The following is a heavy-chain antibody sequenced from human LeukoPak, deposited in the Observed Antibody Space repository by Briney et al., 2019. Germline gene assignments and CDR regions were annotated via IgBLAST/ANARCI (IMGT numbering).Heavy chain of an antibody. CDR3: ARDGQMSSGWYFHY. Sequence: PGGSLRLSCAASGFTFDDYAMHWVRQAPGKGLERVSGISWNSGSIGYADSVKGRFTISRDNAKNSLYLQMNSLRGEDTAVYYCARDGQMSSGWYFHYWGLGTLVTVSS. CDR1: GFTFDDYA. CDR2: ISWNSGSI. J-gene: IGHJ4*02. D-gene: IGHD6-19*01. V-gene: IGHV3-9*01.